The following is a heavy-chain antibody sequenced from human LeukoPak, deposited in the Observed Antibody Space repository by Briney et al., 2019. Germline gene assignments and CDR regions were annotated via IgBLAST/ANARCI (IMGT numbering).Heavy chain of an antibody. D-gene: IGHD5-18*01. CDR2: IIPIFGTA. CDR1: GGTFSSYA. J-gene: IGHJ5*02. CDR3: ARDRPVAYSYGRRNWFDP. Sequence: ASVKVSCKASGGTFSSYAISWVRQAPGQGLEWMGGIIPIFGTANYAHKFQGRVTITTDESTSTAYMELSSLRSEDTAVYYCARDRPVAYSYGRRNWFDPWGQGTLVTVSS. V-gene: IGHV1-69*05.